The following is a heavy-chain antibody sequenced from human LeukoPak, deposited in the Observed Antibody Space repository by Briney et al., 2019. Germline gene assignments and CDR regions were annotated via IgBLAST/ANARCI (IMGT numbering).Heavy chain of an antibody. D-gene: IGHD4-17*01. V-gene: IGHV4-38-2*02. Sequence: SETLSLTCTVSGYSISSGYYWGWIRQPPGKGLEWIGSIYHSGSTYYNPSLKSRVTISVDTSKNQFSLKLSSVTAADTAVYYCASFGDYENWFDPWGQGTLVTVSS. CDR1: GYSISSGYY. J-gene: IGHJ5*02. CDR3: ASFGDYENWFDP. CDR2: IYHSGST.